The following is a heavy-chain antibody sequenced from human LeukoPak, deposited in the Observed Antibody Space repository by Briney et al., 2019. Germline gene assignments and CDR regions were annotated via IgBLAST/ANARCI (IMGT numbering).Heavy chain of an antibody. CDR1: GDSVSINIAA. Sequence: SQSFSLSCAISGDSVSINIAAWNWIRQSPSRGLEWPGRTYYWSEWYTDYAVSVRTLITIDPHTSKQQLSLQLNSLTPEDTDVYYCAKDCGTGPISFSHWGQGTLATVSS. CDR2: TYYWSEWYT. D-gene: IGHD2-15*01. CDR3: AKDCGTGPISFSH. V-gene: IGHV6-1*01. J-gene: IGHJ4*02.